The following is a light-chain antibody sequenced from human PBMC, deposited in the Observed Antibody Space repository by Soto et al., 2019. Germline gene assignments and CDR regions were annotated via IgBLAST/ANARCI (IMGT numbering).Light chain of an antibody. CDR3: AAWDDSLSGNYV. Sequence: QSVLTQPPSASGTPGQRVTISCSGSSSNIGSNYVYWYQQLPGTAPKLLIYRNNQRPSGVPDRFSGSKSGTSASPAISGHRSEDEADYYCAAWDDSLSGNYVFGTGTKVTVL. CDR1: SSNIGSNY. V-gene: IGLV1-47*01. CDR2: RNN. J-gene: IGLJ1*01.